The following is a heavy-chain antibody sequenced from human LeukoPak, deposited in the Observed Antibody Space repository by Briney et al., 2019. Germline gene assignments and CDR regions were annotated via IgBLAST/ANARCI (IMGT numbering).Heavy chain of an antibody. J-gene: IGHJ6*02. CDR3: ARAYSSGWTPANYYYYYGMDV. D-gene: IGHD6-19*01. V-gene: IGHV1-69*04. CDR1: GGTLSSYA. CDR2: IIPIFGIA. Sequence: ASVKVSCKASGGTLSSYAISWVRQAPGQGLEWMGRIIPIFGIANYAQKFQGRVTITADKSTSTAYMELSSLRSEDTAVYYCARAYSSGWTPANYYYYYGMDVWGQGTTVTVSS.